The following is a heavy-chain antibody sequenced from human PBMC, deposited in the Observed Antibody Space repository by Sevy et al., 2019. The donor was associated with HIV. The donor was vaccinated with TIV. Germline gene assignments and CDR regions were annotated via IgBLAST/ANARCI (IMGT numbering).Heavy chain of an antibody. CDR3: AGENAWGRGYS. V-gene: IGHV4-59*08. J-gene: IGHJ4*02. Sequence: SEILSLTCTVSGGSITSLYWNWIRQPPGKGLEWIANIYYNGHINYNPSLKSRVTLSLDTSKKQYSLRLSSVTAADTAMYYCAGENAWGRGYSWGQGTLVTVSS. D-gene: IGHD1-26*01. CDR2: IYYNGHI. CDR1: GGSITSLY.